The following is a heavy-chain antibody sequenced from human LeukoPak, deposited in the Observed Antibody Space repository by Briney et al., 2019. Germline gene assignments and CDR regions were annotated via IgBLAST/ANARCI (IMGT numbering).Heavy chain of an antibody. CDR1: GGSISSYY. V-gene: IGHV4-4*07. D-gene: IGHD5-24*01. Sequence: SETLSLTCTVSGGSISSYYWSWIRQPPGKGLEWLGRIYTSGSTNYNPSLKSRVTMSVDTSKNQFSLKLSSVTAADTAVYYCARDLENGYNEDYFDYWGQGILVTVSS. CDR2: IYTSGST. CDR3: ARDLENGYNEDYFDY. J-gene: IGHJ4*02.